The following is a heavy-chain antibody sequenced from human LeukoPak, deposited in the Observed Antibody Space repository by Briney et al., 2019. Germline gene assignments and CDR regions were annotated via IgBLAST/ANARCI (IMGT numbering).Heavy chain of an antibody. V-gene: IGHV3-30*04. CDR1: GFTFSSYA. J-gene: IGHJ3*02. Sequence: GRSLRLSCAASGFTFSSYAMHWVRQAPGKGLEWVAVISYDGSNKYYADSVKGRFTISRDNSKNTLYLQMNSLRAEDTAVYYCAREATAMVTIGDAFDIWGQGTMVTVSS. CDR3: AREATAMVTIGDAFDI. CDR2: ISYDGSNK. D-gene: IGHD5-18*01.